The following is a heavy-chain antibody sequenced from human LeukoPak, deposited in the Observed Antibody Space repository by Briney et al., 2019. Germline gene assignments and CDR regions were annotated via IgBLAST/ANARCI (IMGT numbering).Heavy chain of an antibody. Sequence: GGSLRLSCAASGFTFRYYWMHWIRQAPAKGLVWVSRISSDGSTTDYLDSVKGRFTISRDNAKNTLFLQMDSLRAEDTAVYYCARDLFTVTTSRDYWGQGTLVTVSS. CDR1: GFTFRYYW. V-gene: IGHV3-74*01. CDR2: ISSDGSTT. D-gene: IGHD4-11*01. J-gene: IGHJ4*02. CDR3: ARDLFTVTTSRDY.